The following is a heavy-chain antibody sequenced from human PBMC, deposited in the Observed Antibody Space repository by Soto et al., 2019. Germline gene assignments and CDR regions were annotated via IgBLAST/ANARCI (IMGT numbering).Heavy chain of an antibody. Sequence: GGSLRLSCAASGFTFSSYGMSWVRQAPGKGLEWVSAISGSGGSTYYADSVKGRFTISRDNSKNTLYLQMNSLRAEDTAVYYCAKDHTAVAPHYYGMDVWGQGTTVTVSS. D-gene: IGHD6-19*01. V-gene: IGHV3-23*01. CDR3: AKDHTAVAPHYYGMDV. J-gene: IGHJ6*02. CDR1: GFTFSSYG. CDR2: ISGSGGST.